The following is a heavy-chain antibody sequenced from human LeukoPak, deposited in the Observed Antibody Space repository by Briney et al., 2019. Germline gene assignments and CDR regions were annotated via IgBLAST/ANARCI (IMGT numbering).Heavy chain of an antibody. CDR2: INHSGST. Sequence: PSETLSLTCAVYGGSFSGYYWNWIRQPPGKGLEWIGEINHSGSTNYNPSLKSRVTISVDTSKNQFSLKLSSVTAADTAVYYCARRSDYGDYLNWFDPWGQGTLVTVSS. J-gene: IGHJ5*02. D-gene: IGHD4-17*01. CDR1: GGSFSGYY. V-gene: IGHV4-34*01. CDR3: ARRSDYGDYLNWFDP.